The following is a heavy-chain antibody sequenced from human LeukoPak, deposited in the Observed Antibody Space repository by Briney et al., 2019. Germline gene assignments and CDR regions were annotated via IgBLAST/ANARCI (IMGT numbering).Heavy chain of an antibody. J-gene: IGHJ6*03. CDR1: GFTFSDYN. CDR2: ISRSGSTK. V-gene: IGHV3-11*01. CDR3: ARVLRYCSGGNCYSGGLGYMDV. Sequence: GGSLRLSCAASGFTFSDYNTRWIRQAPGKGLEWVSSISRSGSTKYYADSVKGRFTISRDNAKNSLFLQMNGLRAEDTAVYYCARVLRYCSGGNCYSGGLGYMDVWGKGTTVTISS. D-gene: IGHD2-15*01.